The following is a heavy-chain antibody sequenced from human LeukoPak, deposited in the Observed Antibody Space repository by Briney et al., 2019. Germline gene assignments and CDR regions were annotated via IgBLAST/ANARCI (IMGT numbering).Heavy chain of an antibody. Sequence: PSQTLSLTCTVSGGSISSGDYYWSWIRQPPGKGLEWIGYIYYSGSTYYNPSLKSRVTISVDTSKNQFSLKLNSVTAADTAVYFCARDLYTADGMDVWGQGTTVTVSS. D-gene: IGHD5-18*01. CDR1: GGSISSGDYY. V-gene: IGHV4-30-4*01. CDR2: IYYSGST. CDR3: ARDLYTADGMDV. J-gene: IGHJ6*02.